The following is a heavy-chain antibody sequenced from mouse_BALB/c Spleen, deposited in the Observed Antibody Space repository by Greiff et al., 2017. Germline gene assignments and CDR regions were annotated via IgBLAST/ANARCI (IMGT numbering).Heavy chain of an antibody. CDR3: NSYYYGSSGGTYFDY. J-gene: IGHJ2*01. CDR2: IDPENGDT. CDR1: GFNIKDYY. D-gene: IGHD1-1*01. Sequence: VQLQQSGAELVRSGASVKLSCTASGFNIKDYYMHWVKQRPEQGLEWIGWIDPENGDTEYAPKFQGKATMTADTSSNTAYLQLSSLTSEDTAVYYCNSYYYGSSGGTYFDYWGQGTTLTVSS. V-gene: IGHV14-4*02.